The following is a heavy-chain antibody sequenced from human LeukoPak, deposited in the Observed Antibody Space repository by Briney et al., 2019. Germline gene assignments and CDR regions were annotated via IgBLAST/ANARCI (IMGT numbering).Heavy chain of an antibody. CDR1: GGSISSSSYY. D-gene: IGHD6-13*01. V-gene: IGHV4-39*07. CDR2: IYHSGST. J-gene: IGHJ5*02. Sequence: SETLSLTCTVSGGSISSSSYYWGWIRQPPGKGLEWIGSIYHSGSTNYNPSLKSRVTISVDTSKNQFSLKLSSVTAADTAVYYCARDAPYSSTLKVFRNWFDPWGQGTLVTVSS. CDR3: ARDAPYSSTLKVFRNWFDP.